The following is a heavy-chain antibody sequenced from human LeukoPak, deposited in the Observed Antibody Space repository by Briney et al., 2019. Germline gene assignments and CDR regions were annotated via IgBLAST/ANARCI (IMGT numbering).Heavy chain of an antibody. J-gene: IGHJ4*02. V-gene: IGHV4-39*01. CDR3: ALDTALATGGFDY. D-gene: IGHD5-18*01. Sequence: SETLSLTCTVSGDSISNSNYYWGWIRQPPGKGLEWIGNIFYTGSTYYNPSLKSRLTISVDSSRNQFSLQLNSVTAADTAVYYCALDTALATGGFDYWGQGTLVTVSS. CDR2: IFYTGST. CDR1: GDSISNSNYY.